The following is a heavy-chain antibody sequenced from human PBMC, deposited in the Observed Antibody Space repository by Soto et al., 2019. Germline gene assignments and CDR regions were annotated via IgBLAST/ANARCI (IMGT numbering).Heavy chain of an antibody. Sequence: SETLSLTCTVSGGSISSSSYYWGWIRQPPGKGLEWIGSIYYSGSTYYNPSLKSRVTISVDTSKNQFSLKLTSVTAADTAVYYCAHSWYCSGGSCYYTYYFDYWGQGTLVTVSS. D-gene: IGHD2-15*01. CDR1: GGSISSSSYY. J-gene: IGHJ4*02. CDR2: IYYSGST. CDR3: AHSWYCSGGSCYYTYYFDY. V-gene: IGHV4-39*01.